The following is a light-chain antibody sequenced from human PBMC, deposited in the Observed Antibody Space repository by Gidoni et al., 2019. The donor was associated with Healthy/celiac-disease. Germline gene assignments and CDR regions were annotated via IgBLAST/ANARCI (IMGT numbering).Light chain of an antibody. V-gene: IGKV1-39*01. J-gene: IGKJ1*01. CDR1: QSISSY. Sequence: DIQLTQSPSSLSASVGDRVTITCRASQSISSYLSWYQQKPGKAPKLLIYAASSLQSGVPSRFSGSGSGKDFTLTISSLQPEDFATYYCQQTYSSVTFGQGTKVEIK. CDR3: QQTYSSVT. CDR2: AAS.